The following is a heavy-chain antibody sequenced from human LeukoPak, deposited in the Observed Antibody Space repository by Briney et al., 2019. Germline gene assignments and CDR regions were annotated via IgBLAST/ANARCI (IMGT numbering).Heavy chain of an antibody. J-gene: IGHJ4*02. V-gene: IGHV4-59*01. CDR1: DDSISDYY. CDR2: FHNSGTS. CDR3: TRGAGWLNDY. D-gene: IGHD5-12*01. Sequence: ASETLSLTCTVSDDSISDYYRGWIRQPPGKGLEWIGYFHNSGTSTYNPSLKSRVTISADTSKNQFSLKLNSLTTADTAVYYCTRGAGWLNDYWGQGILVTVSS.